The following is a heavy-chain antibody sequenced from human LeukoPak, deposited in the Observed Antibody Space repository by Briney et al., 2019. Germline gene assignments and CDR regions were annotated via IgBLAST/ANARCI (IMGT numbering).Heavy chain of an antibody. D-gene: IGHD2-15*01. V-gene: IGHV5-51*01. CDR2: IYPGDSDT. CDR3: VRRGFCSGDNCFSHAFDI. CDR1: GFIYINYW. J-gene: IGHJ3*02. Sequence: GESLKISCRGSGFIYINYWIGWVRQMPGQGLEWMGIIYPGDSDTRYSPPFQGQVTISVDRSINTAYLQWSSLKASDTAMYYCVRRGFCSGDNCFSHAFDIWGQGTMVTVSS.